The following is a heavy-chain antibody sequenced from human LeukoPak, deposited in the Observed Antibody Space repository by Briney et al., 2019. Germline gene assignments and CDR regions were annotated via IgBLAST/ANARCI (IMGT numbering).Heavy chain of an antibody. CDR2: IYYSGST. J-gene: IGHJ6*03. D-gene: IGHD3-16*01. Sequence: SSETLSLTRTVSGGSISSYYWSWIRQPPGKGLEYIGYIYYSGSTNYNPSLKSRLTISVDTSKNQFSLKLSSVTAADTAVYYCARETSQKGAHYMDVWGKGTTVTISS. V-gene: IGHV4-59*01. CDR3: ARETSQKGAHYMDV. CDR1: GGSISSYY.